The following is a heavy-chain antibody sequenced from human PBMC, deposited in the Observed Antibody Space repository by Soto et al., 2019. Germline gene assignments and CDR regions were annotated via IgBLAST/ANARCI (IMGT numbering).Heavy chain of an antibody. CDR2: IGTAGDT. D-gene: IGHD3-16*01. V-gene: IGHV3-13*01. CDR3: TSGGLYI. CDR1: GFTFSNYD. J-gene: IGHJ4*02. Sequence: EVQLVESGGVLVQPGGSLRLSCAASGFTFSNYDMHWVRQTSGKGLEWVAGIGTAGDTYYPGSVKGRFPIARENAKKSFYLQMNSLTAEDTAVYYCTSGGLYICGQGTLVAVSS.